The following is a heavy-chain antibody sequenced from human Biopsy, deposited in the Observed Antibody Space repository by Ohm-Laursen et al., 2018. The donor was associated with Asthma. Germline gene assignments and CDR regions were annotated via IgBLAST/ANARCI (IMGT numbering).Heavy chain of an antibody. D-gene: IGHD2-15*01. CDR3: ADFCSGGNCPDH. V-gene: IGHV4-59*07. J-gene: IGHJ4*02. CDR1: GVSIRSYY. CDR2: IHCSGST. Sequence: SDTLSLTWTVSGVSIRSYYWTWIRQPPGKGLEWIGNIHCSGSTYSNPSLKSRVTISVDTSKKQISLRLSSVIAADTAVYYCADFCSGGNCPDHWGQGTLVTVSS.